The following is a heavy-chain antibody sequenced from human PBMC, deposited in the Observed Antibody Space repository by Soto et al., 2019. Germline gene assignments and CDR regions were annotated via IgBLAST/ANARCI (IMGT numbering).Heavy chain of an antibody. CDR3: ARGGCGWYNWFDP. V-gene: IGHV1-8*01. Sequence: QVQLVQSGAEVKKPGASVKVSCKASGYTFTSYDINWVRQATGQGLEWMGWTNPNRGNTGYAQKFQGRLTMTRNTSISPAYMQLGSLRSEDTAVYYCARGGCGWYNWFDPWGQGTLVTVSS. J-gene: IGHJ5*02. CDR2: TNPNRGNT. D-gene: IGHD6-19*01. CDR1: GYTFTSYD.